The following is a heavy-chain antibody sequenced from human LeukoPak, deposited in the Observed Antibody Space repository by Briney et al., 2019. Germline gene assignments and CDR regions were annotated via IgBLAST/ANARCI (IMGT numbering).Heavy chain of an antibody. CDR2: IYYSGST. V-gene: IGHV4-39*07. Sequence: KTSETLSLTCTVSGGSISSSSYYWGWIRQPPGKGLEWIGSIYYSGSTYHNPSLKSRVAISVDTSKNQFSLKLSSVTAADTAVYYCARDESPYYDSSGYYLLYAFDIWGQGTMVTVSS. J-gene: IGHJ3*02. CDR1: GGSISSSSYY. CDR3: ARDESPYYDSSGYYLLYAFDI. D-gene: IGHD3-22*01.